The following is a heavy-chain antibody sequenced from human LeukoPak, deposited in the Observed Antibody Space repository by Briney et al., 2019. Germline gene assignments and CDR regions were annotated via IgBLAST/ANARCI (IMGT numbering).Heavy chain of an antibody. CDR1: GFTVSSNY. V-gene: IGHV3-66*01. Sequence: GGSLRLSCAASGFTVSSNYMSWVRQAPGKGLEWVSVIYSGGSTYYADSVKGRFTISRDNSKSTLYLQMNSLRAEDTAVYYCARERVNYYDSSGEGCFQHWGQGTLVTVSS. CDR3: ARERVNYYDSSGEGCFQH. J-gene: IGHJ1*01. CDR2: IYSGGST. D-gene: IGHD3-22*01.